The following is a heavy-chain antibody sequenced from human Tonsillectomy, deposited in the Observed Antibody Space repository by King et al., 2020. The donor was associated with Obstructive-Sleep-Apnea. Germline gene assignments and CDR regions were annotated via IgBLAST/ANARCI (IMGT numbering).Heavy chain of an antibody. D-gene: IGHD3-22*01. V-gene: IGHV3-15*01. J-gene: IGHJ3*02. CDR1: GFTFSNAW. Sequence: VQLVESVGGLVKPGGSLRLSCAASGFTFSNAWMIWVRQAPGKGLEWVGRIKSKTHGGTTDFAAPLKGRLTISRDDSKNTVYLQMNSLKTEDTAVYFCTTGLSDSSGHYHGDDAFDIWGQGTMVTVSS. CDR3: TTGLSDSSGHYHGDDAFDI. CDR2: IKSKTHGGTT.